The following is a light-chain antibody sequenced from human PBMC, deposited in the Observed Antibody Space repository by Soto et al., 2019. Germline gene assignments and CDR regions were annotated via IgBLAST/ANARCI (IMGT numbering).Light chain of an antibody. V-gene: IGLV2-14*01. J-gene: IGLJ1*01. CDR1: SSDVGGYIY. Sequence: ALAQPASVSGSPGQSITISCTGTSSDVGGYIYVSWYQQHPGKAPKLMIYDVTSRPSGVSYRFSGSKSGNTASLTISGLQAEDEADYYCSSYTTSSSYVFGTGTKVTVL. CDR2: DVT. CDR3: SSYTTSSSYV.